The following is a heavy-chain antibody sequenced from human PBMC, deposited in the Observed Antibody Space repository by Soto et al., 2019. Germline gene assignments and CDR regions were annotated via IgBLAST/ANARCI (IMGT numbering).Heavy chain of an antibody. D-gene: IGHD6-19*01. CDR3: AKSGIAGAGTVDY. CDR2: ISYDGSNK. V-gene: IGHV3-30*18. J-gene: IGHJ4*02. CDR1: GFTFSSYG. Sequence: QVQLVESGGGVVQPGRSLRLSCAASGFTFSSYGMHWGRQAPGKGLEWVAVISYDGSNKYYADSVKVRFTISRDNSKNTLYLQMNSLRAEDTAVYYCAKSGIAGAGTVDYWGQGTLVTVSS.